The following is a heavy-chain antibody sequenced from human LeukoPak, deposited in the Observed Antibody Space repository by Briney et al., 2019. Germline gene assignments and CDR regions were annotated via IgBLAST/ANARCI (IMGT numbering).Heavy chain of an antibody. CDR1: GGSFSGYY. V-gene: IGHV4-34*01. Sequence: SETLSLTCAVYGGSFSGYYWTWIRQPPGKGLEWIGEINHSESISTNYNPSLKSRVTISVDASRMQFSLKLSSVTAADTAVYYCARGRSNRDYWGQGTLVTVSS. D-gene: IGHD3-16*01. CDR2: INHSESIST. J-gene: IGHJ4*02. CDR3: ARGRSNRDY.